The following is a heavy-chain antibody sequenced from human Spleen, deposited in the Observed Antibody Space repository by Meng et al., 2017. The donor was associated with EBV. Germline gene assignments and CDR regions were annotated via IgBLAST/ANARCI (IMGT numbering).Heavy chain of an antibody. CDR1: GGSFSDYY. V-gene: IGHV4-34*01. CDR2: VNPGVNS. CDR3: VRGLEYSSGSGDY. D-gene: IGHD6-19*01. J-gene: IGHJ4*02. Sequence: QGQAQQWGGGLLKPSETLSLTWAVYGGSFSDYYWGWIRQPPGKGLEWIGEVNPGVNSNYNPSLKSRVTISVDTSKNELSLKVTSVTAADTAVYYCVRGLEYSSGSGDYWGQGTLVTVSS.